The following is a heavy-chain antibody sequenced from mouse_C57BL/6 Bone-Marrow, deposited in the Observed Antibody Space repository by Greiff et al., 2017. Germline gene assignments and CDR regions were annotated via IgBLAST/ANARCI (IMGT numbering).Heavy chain of an antibody. V-gene: IGHV2-2*01. D-gene: IGHD1-1*01. Sequence: VKLVESGPGLVQPSQSLSITCTVSGFSLTSYGVHWVRQAPGKGLEWLGVIWSGGSTDYTAAFISRLSISKDNSKSQVFFRMNSLQADDTAIYYCASLPITTVLSPYAMYYWGQGTSVTVSS. J-gene: IGHJ4*01. CDR2: IWSGGST. CDR3: ASLPITTVLSPYAMYY. CDR1: GFSLTSYG.